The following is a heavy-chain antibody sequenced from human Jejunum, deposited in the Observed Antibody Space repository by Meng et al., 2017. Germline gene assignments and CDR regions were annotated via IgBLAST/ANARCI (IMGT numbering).Heavy chain of an antibody. CDR1: GYGFYGYW. J-gene: IGHJ5*01. CDR3: ARYGGSTLSKNWFDF. CDR2: IYHDDSNT. V-gene: IGHV5-51*01. D-gene: IGHD4-23*01. Sequence: GESLKISCKGSGYGFYGYWIVWVRQMPGKGLEWMGIIYHDDSNTRYSPSFQGQVTFSADKSINTAYLQWSSLKASDSAMYYCARYGGSTLSKNWFDFWGQGTLVTVSS.